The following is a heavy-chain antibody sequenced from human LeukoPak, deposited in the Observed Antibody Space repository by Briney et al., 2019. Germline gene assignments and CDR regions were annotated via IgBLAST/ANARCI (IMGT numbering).Heavy chain of an antibody. Sequence: PGRSLRLSCAASGFTFSSYAMRWVRQAPGKGLEWVAVISYDGSNKYYADSVKGRFTISRDNSKNTLYLQMNSLRAEDTAVYYCARDSYDSSGLFYSWGQGILVTVSS. J-gene: IGHJ4*02. CDR3: ARDSYDSSGLFYS. CDR2: ISYDGSNK. CDR1: GFTFSSYA. D-gene: IGHD3-22*01. V-gene: IGHV3-30*04.